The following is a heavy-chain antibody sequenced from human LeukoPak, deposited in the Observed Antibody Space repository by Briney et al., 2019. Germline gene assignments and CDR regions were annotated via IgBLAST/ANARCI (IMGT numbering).Heavy chain of an antibody. CDR2: ISYDGSNK. CDR1: GFTFSSYA. Sequence: GGSLRLSCAASGFTFSSYAMHWVRQAPGKGLEWVAVISYDGSNKYYADSVKGRFTISRDNSKNTLYLQMNSLRAEDTAVYYCARVGIGSSPPHSYYYYYMDVWGKGTTVTVSS. V-gene: IGHV3-30*04. J-gene: IGHJ6*03. D-gene: IGHD3-10*01. CDR3: ARVGIGSSPPHSYYYYYMDV.